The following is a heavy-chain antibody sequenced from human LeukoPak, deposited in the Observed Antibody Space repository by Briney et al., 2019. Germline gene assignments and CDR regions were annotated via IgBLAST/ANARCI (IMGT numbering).Heavy chain of an antibody. CDR3: ARDEVGAYDAFDI. J-gene: IGHJ3*02. CDR2: ISSSSSYI. D-gene: IGHD1-26*01. CDR1: GFTFSSYS. V-gene: IGHV3-21*01. Sequence: KSGGSLRLSCAASGFTFSSYSMNWVRQAPGKGLEWVSSISSSSSYIYYADSVKGRLTISRDNAKNSLYLQMNSLRAEDTAVYYCARDEVGAYDAFDIWGQGTMVTVSS.